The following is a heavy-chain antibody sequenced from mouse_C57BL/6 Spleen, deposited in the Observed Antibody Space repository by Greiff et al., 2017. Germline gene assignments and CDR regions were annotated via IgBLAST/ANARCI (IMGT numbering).Heavy chain of an antibody. CDR3: ARRDSNYPMDY. J-gene: IGHJ4*01. CDR2: INPNNGGT. V-gene: IGHV1-26*01. D-gene: IGHD2-5*01. Sequence: VQLLESGPELVKPGASVKISGKASGYTFTDYYMNWVKQSHGKSLEWIGDINPNNGGTSYNQKFKGKTTLTVDKSTSTAYMEIRSLTSEDSAVYYCARRDSNYPMDYWGQGTSVTVSS. CDR1: GYTFTDYY.